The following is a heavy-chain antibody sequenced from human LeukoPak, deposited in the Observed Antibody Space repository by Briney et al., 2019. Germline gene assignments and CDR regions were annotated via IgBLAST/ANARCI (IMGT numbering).Heavy chain of an antibody. CDR2: ISPSGGST. J-gene: IGHJ6*03. CDR1: GYTFTSNY. D-gene: IGHD3-22*01. V-gene: IGHV1-46*01. CDR3: ARVSPELRRNYYDSSGYSTYYYYYMDV. Sequence: ASVKVSCKAFGYTFTSNYMHWVRQAPGQGPEWMGVISPSGGSTTYAQKFQGRVTLTRDTSISTAYMELSRLRSDDTAVYYCARVSPELRRNYYDSSGYSTYYYYYMDVWGKGTTVTVSS.